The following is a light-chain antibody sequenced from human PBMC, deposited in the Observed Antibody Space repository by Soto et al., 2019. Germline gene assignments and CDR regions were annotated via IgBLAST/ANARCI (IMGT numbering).Light chain of an antibody. CDR2: EVN. CDR3: SSYTTSSTGV. V-gene: IGLV2-14*01. J-gene: IGLJ3*02. Sequence: QSALTQPASVSGSPGQSITISCTGTSSDVGGYNYVSWYQQHPGKAPKLMIYEVNNRPSGVSNRFSGSKSGNTASLTISGLQAEDEADYYCSSYTTSSTGVFGGGNKLTVL. CDR1: SSDVGGYNY.